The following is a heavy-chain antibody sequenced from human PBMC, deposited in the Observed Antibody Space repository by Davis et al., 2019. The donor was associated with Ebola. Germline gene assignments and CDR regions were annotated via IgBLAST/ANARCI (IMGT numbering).Heavy chain of an antibody. CDR2: INPNSDGT. Sequence: ASVKVSCKASGYTFTGYYMHWVRQAPGQGLEWMGWINPNSDGTNYAQRFQGWVTMTRDTSISTAYMELSRLRSDDTAVYYCAREAYGDMGHWFDPWGQGTLVTVSS. D-gene: IGHD4-17*01. CDR1: GYTFTGYY. V-gene: IGHV1-2*04. J-gene: IGHJ5*02. CDR3: AREAYGDMGHWFDP.